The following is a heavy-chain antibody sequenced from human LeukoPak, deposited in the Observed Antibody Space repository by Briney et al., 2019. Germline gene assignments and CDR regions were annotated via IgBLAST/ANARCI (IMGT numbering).Heavy chain of an antibody. Sequence: SVKVSCKASGYTFTNRYLHWVRQAPGQALEWMGWITPFNGNTNYAQKFQDRVTITRDRSMSTAYMELSSLRSEDTAMYYCARSGYDSSGYSLDYWGQGTLVTVSS. V-gene: IGHV1-45*02. CDR2: ITPFNGNT. D-gene: IGHD3-22*01. CDR3: ARSGYDSSGYSLDY. J-gene: IGHJ4*02. CDR1: GYTFTNRY.